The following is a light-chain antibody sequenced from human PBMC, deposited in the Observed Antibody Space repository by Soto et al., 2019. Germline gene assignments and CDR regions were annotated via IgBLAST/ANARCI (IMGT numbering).Light chain of an antibody. V-gene: IGLV1-40*01. CDR1: SSNIGAGYG. J-gene: IGLJ2*01. Sequence: QAVVTQPPSVSGAPGLRVTISCTGSSSNIGAGYGVHWYQQLPRTAPKLLLYGDTNRPSGVPDRFSGSKSGTSASLAITGLQSEDEADYYCQSYDSSLSGVVFGGGTQLTVL. CDR3: QSYDSSLSGVV. CDR2: GDT.